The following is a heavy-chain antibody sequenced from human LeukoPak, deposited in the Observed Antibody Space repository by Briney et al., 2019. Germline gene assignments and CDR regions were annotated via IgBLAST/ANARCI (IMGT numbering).Heavy chain of an antibody. J-gene: IGHJ5*01. V-gene: IGHV4-59*11. Sequence: SETLSLTCNVSGASINDHYWTWIRQPPGKGLEWLAYIYHSGRSNLNPSLKSRLTISMDTSKNQFSLRLSSVTAADTAVYYCARGSNWFDSWGQGTLVTVSS. CDR1: GASINDHY. CDR3: ARGSNWFDS. CDR2: IYHSGRS.